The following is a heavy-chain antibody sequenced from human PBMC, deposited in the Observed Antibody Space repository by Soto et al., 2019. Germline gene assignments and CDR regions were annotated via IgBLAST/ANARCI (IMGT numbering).Heavy chain of an antibody. J-gene: IGHJ5*02. CDR2: INAGNGNT. CDR1: GYTFTNYA. CDR3: ARHQDSSSWFNWFDP. Sequence: GASVKVSCKASGYTFTNYAMHWVRQAPGQRLEWMGWINAGNGNTKYSQKFQGRVTITRDTSASTAYMELSSLRSEDTAVYYCARHQDSSSWFNWFDPWGQGTLVTVSS. D-gene: IGHD6-13*01. V-gene: IGHV1-3*01.